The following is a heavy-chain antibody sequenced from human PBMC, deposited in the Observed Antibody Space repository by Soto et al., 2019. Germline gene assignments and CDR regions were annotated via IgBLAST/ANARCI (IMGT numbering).Heavy chain of an antibody. V-gene: IGHV4-30-4*01. D-gene: IGHD3-3*01. CDR3: ARDSDSWSGDDGMDV. CDR1: GGSISSGDYY. CDR2: ISSSGRT. J-gene: IGHJ6*02. Sequence: SETLSLTCTVSGGSISSGDYYWSWIRQPPGKGLEWIGYISSSGRTYSNPSLKSRVTISVDTSKNQLSLKLSPVTAADTAVYYCARDSDSWSGDDGMDVWGQGTTVTVSS.